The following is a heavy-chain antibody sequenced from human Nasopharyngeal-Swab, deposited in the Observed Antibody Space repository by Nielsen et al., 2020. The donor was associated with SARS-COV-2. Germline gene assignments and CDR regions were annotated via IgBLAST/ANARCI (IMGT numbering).Heavy chain of an antibody. Sequence: GGSLRLSSAASGFSFSNCAMSWVRQAPGKGLEWVSTISNAGISTYYADSVKGRFTVSRDNSKNTLYHQLNSLRAEDTAVYYCAKDPWGAVYYYFEDWGHGTLVTVSS. CDR1: GFSFSNCA. J-gene: IGHJ4*01. CDR2: ISNAGIST. V-gene: IGHV3-23*01. D-gene: IGHD3-16*01. CDR3: AKDPWGAVYYYFED.